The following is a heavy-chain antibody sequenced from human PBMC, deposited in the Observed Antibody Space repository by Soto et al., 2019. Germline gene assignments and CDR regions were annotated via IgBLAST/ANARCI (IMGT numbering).Heavy chain of an antibody. D-gene: IGHD3-9*01. CDR1: GGSISSGGYY. CDR3: ARVSRLTTGLDGMDV. J-gene: IGHJ6*02. V-gene: IGHV4-31*03. Sequence: QVQLQESGPGLVKPSQTLSLTCTVSGGSISSGGYYWSWIRQHPGKGLEWIGYIYYSGSTYYNPSLKSRVTISVHTSKNQFSLKLSSVTAADTAVYYCARVSRLTTGLDGMDVWGQGTTVTVSS. CDR2: IYYSGST.